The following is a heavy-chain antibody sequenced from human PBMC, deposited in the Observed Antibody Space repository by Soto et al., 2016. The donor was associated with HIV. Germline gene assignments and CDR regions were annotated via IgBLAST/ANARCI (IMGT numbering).Heavy chain of an antibody. Sequence: EVQLVESGGGLVQPGGSLRLSCAASGFNFSSYWMHWVRQAPGKGLMWVSRINSDGSNTRYADSVKGRFTIFRDNAKNTLYLQMNSLRADDTAVYYCARDRSFWSGSLYYWGQGTLVTVSS. D-gene: IGHD3-3*01. CDR2: INSDGSNT. V-gene: IGHV3-74*01. J-gene: IGHJ4*02. CDR1: GFNFSSYW. CDR3: ARDRSFWSGSLYY.